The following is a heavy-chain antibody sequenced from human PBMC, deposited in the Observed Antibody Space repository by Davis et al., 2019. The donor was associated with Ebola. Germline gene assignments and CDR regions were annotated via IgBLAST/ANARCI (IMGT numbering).Heavy chain of an antibody. CDR2: IYYSGIT. V-gene: IGHV4-59*01. J-gene: IGHJ4*02. CDR1: GGSISSYY. D-gene: IGHD4-17*01. Sequence: MPSETLSLTCTVSGGSISSYYGSWIRQPPGKGLEWIGYIYYSGITNYNPSLKSRATISIDTSKNQLSLKLSSVTAADTAVYYCAGYGDYFLGWGQGTLVTVSS. CDR3: AGYGDYFLG.